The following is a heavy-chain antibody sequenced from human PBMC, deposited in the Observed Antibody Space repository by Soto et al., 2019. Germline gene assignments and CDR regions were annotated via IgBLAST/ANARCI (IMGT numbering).Heavy chain of an antibody. V-gene: IGHV1-69*01. Sequence: QVQLVQSGAEVKKPGSSVKVSCKASGGTFSSYAISWVRQAPGQGLEWMGGIIPIFGTANYAQKFQGRVTITADESTSTAYMELSSLRSEDTAVYYCARDKLVGYHYHYYGMDVWGQGTTVTVSS. CDR2: IIPIFGTA. CDR3: ARDKLVGYHYHYYGMDV. D-gene: IGHD6-13*01. J-gene: IGHJ6*02. CDR1: GGTFSSYA.